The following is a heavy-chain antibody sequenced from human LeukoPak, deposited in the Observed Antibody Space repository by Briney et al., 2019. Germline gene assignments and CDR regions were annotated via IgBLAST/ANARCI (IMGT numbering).Heavy chain of an antibody. J-gene: IGHJ6*02. CDR3: ARSSRGTSDYCGMDV. V-gene: IGHV4-39*01. CDR2: IYYSGST. CDR1: GGSISSSSYY. D-gene: IGHD1-1*01. Sequence: SETLSLTCTVSGGSISSSSYYWGWIRQPPGKGLEWIGTIYYSGSTYYNPSLKSRVTISVDTSKNQFSLKLSSVTAADTAVYYSARSSRGTSDYCGMDVWGQGTTVTVSS.